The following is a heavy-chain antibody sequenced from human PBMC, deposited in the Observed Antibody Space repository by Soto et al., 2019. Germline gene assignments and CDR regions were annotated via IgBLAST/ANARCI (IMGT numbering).Heavy chain of an antibody. J-gene: IGHJ6*02. CDR1: GGSISSYY. CDR3: ARERAKYDTIFGVVYYYYYGMDV. CDR2: IYYSGST. V-gene: IGHV4-59*12. D-gene: IGHD3-3*01. Sequence: SETLSLTCTASGGSISSYYWSWIRQPPGKGLEWIGYIYYSGSTNYNPSLKSRVTISVDTSKNQFSLRLSSVTAADTAVYYCARERAKYDTIFGVVYYYYYGMDVWGQGTTVTVSS.